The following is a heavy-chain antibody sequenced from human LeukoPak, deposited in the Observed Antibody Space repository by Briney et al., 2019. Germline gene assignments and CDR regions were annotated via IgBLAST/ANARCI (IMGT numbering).Heavy chain of an antibody. D-gene: IGHD6-19*01. J-gene: IGHJ6*02. Sequence: PGGSLRLSCAASGVTFSGYSMIWVRQAPGNGLEWVSAISSSGTYIYYADSVKGRFTISRDNAKNSLSLQMNSLRAEDTAVYYRARPNSSGWSVFYGMDVWGQGTTVTVSS. CDR3: ARPNSSGWSVFYGMDV. CDR1: GVTFSGYS. V-gene: IGHV3-21*01. CDR2: ISSSGTYI.